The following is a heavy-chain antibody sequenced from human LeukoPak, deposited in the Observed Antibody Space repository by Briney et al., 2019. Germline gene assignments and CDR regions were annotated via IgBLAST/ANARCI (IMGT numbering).Heavy chain of an antibody. CDR1: GFTFSSYV. CDR3: ARDKADRNPWNRNYHYDSGGSLNH. J-gene: IGHJ5*02. V-gene: IGHV3-23*01. Sequence: GGSLRLSCAASGFTFSSYVMTWVRQGPGKGLEWVSSLSGSGGGTFYADSVKGRFTISRDNSKNTLYLQMISLRTEDTAVYYCARDKADRNPWNRNYHYDSGGSLNHWGQGTLVTVSS. CDR2: LSGSGGGT. D-gene: IGHD3-22*01.